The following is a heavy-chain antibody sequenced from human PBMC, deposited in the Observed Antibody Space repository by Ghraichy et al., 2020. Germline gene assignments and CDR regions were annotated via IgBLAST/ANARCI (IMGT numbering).Heavy chain of an antibody. Sequence: GGSLRLSCAAFGFTFSAYSMNWVRQAPGKGPEWVSYISDSSAFIYYANSVRGRFTISRDNAKNSLYLQMNSLRDDDTAVYYCARDSGYYARRSALDLWGQGTLVSVSS. CDR3: ARDSGYYARRSALDL. CDR2: ISDSSAFI. J-gene: IGHJ3*01. CDR1: GFTFSAYS. V-gene: IGHV3-48*02. D-gene: IGHD3-22*01.